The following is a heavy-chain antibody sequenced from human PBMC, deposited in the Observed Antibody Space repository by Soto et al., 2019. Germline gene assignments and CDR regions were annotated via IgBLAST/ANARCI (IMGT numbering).Heavy chain of an antibody. Sequence: PGESLKISCAASGFIFSDSWMHWLRRAPGKGLVWASRISSDGTTTTYADSVKGRFTISRDNAKNSLYLQMNSLRAEDTAVYYCARDEGVGYYDSSGYYYDNNCYSPRVIVYWGQGTLVTVSS. D-gene: IGHD3-22*01. V-gene: IGHV3-74*01. J-gene: IGHJ4*02. CDR2: ISSDGTTT. CDR1: GFIFSDSW. CDR3: ARDEGVGYYDSSGYYYDNNCYSPRVIVY.